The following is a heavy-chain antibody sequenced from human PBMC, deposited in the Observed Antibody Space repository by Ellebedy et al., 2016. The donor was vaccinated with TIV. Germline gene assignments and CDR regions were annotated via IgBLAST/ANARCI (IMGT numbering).Heavy chain of an antibody. J-gene: IGHJ4*02. Sequence: GGSLRLXXAASGFTFSSYSMNWVRQAPGKGLEWVSYISSSSSSTIYYADSVKGRFTISRDNAKNSLYLQMNSLRDEDTAVYYCARDRGAAADPFFDYWGQGTLVTVSS. CDR3: ARDRGAAADPFFDY. CDR1: GFTFSSYS. V-gene: IGHV3-48*02. CDR2: ISSSSSSTI. D-gene: IGHD6-13*01.